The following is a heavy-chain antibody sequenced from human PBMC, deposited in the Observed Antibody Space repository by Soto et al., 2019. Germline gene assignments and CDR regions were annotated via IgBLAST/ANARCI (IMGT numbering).Heavy chain of an antibody. Sequence: QLQLQESGPGLVKPSETLSLTCTVSSGSISRSGYYWGWIRQPPGKGLEWIGSFYYSGSTYYNPSLKSRVTXXVXTXXNQLSLKLSSVTAADTAVYYCARHGTILAAAPGRYWGQGTLVTVSS. D-gene: IGHD1-7*01. CDR2: FYYSGST. J-gene: IGHJ4*02. CDR3: ARHGTILAAAPGRY. V-gene: IGHV4-39*01. CDR1: SGSISRSGYY.